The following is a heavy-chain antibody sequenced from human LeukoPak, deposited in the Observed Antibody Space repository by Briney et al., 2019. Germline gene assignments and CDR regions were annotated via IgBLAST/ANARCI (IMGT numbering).Heavy chain of an antibody. CDR1: GVTFSSYA. CDR2: ISGSGGST. Sequence: GGSLRLSCEASGVTFSSYAMSWVRQAPGKGLEWVSAISGSGGSTYYADSVKGRFTISRDNSKNTLYLQMNSLRAEDTAVYYCAKEEVAATAPFDYWGQGTLVTVSS. V-gene: IGHV3-23*01. CDR3: AKEEVAATAPFDY. D-gene: IGHD2-15*01. J-gene: IGHJ4*02.